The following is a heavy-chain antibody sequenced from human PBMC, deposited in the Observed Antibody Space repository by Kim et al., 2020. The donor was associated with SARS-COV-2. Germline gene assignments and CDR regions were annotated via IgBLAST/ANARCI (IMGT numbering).Heavy chain of an antibody. D-gene: IGHD2-2*01. CDR2: IYPGDSDT. V-gene: IGHV5-51*01. CDR3: ARLVPMTKTEKRIGYCSSTSCHPFDY. J-gene: IGHJ4*02. CDR1: GYSFTSYW. Sequence: GESLKISCKGSGYSFTSYWIGWVRQMPGKGLEWMGIIYPGDSDTRYSPSFQGQVTISADKSISTAYLQWSSLKASDTAMYYCARLVPMTKTEKRIGYCSSTSCHPFDYWGQGTLVTVSS.